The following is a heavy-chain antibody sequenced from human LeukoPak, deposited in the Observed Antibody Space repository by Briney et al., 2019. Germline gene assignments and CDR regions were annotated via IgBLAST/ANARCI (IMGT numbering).Heavy chain of an antibody. Sequence: PGGSLRLSCAASGFSVSMKYMTWVRQAPGKGLEWVSVIFSGGTTYYADSVKGRFTVSRDNSKNMMYLQMNSLRAEDAAVYYCARFSGPGMQHYYYYMDVWGTGTADRVSS. V-gene: IGHV3-53*01. CDR2: IFSGGTT. D-gene: IGHD3-10*01. CDR1: GFSVSMKY. J-gene: IGHJ6*03. CDR3: ARFSGPGMQHYYYYMDV.